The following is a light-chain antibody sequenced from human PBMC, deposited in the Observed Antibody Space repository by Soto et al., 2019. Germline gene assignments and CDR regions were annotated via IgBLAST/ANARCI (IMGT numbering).Light chain of an antibody. V-gene: IGKV3-15*01. CDR2: GAS. CDR1: QSVSTN. CDR3: QQYNNWPPWT. Sequence: ETVMTQSAVTLSVSLGERATLSCRASQSVSTNLAWYQQKPGQAPRLLIYGASTRATGIPARFSGSGSGTEFTLTISSLQSEDFAVYYCQQYNNWPPWTFGQGTKVEI. J-gene: IGKJ1*01.